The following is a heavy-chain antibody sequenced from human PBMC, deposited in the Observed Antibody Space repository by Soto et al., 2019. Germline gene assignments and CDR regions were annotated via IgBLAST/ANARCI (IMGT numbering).Heavy chain of an antibody. CDR3: ARDRPHAYSSSLHYYYGMDV. J-gene: IGHJ6*02. CDR2: IIPIFGAA. CDR1: GGTFSSYA. V-gene: IGHV1-69*13. Sequence: ASVKVSCKASGGTFSSYAISWVRQAPGQGLEWMGGIIPIFGAANYAQKFQGRVTITADESTSTAYMELSSLRSEDTAVYYCARDRPHAYSSSLHYYYGMDVWGQGTTVTVSS. D-gene: IGHD6-6*01.